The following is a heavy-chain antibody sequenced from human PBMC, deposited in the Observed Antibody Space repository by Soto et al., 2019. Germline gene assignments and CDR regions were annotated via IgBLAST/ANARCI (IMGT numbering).Heavy chain of an antibody. CDR3: ASAQGDYDYVGGSYMYYYFDY. CDR1: GGSISSSSYY. V-gene: IGHV4-39*01. CDR2: IYYSGST. D-gene: IGHD3-16*01. Sequence: QLQLQESGPGLVKPSETLSLTCTVSGGSISSSSYYWGWIRQPPGKGLEWIGSIYYSGSTYYNPSLKSRVTISVDTSQNQFSLRLSSVTAADTAVYYCASAQGDYDYVGGSYMYYYFDYWGQGTLVTVSS. J-gene: IGHJ4*02.